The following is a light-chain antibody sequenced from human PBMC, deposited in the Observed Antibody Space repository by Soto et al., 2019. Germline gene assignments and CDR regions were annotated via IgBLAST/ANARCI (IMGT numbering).Light chain of an antibody. CDR3: QQYNNWPPLT. V-gene: IGKV3D-15*01. J-gene: IGKJ5*01. CDR1: QSVSSNY. CDR2: GIS. Sequence: PGERATLSCRASQSVSSNYFSWYQQRPGQAPRLLIYGISSRATGIPDRFSGSGSGTEFTLTISSLQSEDFAVYYCQQYNNWPPLTFGQGTRLEIK.